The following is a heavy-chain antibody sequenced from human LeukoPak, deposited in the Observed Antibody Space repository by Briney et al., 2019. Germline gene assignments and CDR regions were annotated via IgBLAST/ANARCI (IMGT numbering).Heavy chain of an antibody. CDR3: ARLYCSSTSCQPAFDY. CDR1: GGSISSYY. CDR2: IYYSGST. V-gene: IGHV4-59*01. J-gene: IGHJ4*02. Sequence: SETLSLTCTVSGGSISSYYWSWIRQPPGKGLEWIGYIYYSGSTNYNPSLKSRVTISVDTSKNQFSLKLSSVTAADTAVYYCARLYCSSTSCQPAFDYWGQGTLVTVSS. D-gene: IGHD2-2*01.